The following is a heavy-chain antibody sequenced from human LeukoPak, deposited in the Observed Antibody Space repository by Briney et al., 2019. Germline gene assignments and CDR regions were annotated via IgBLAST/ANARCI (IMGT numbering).Heavy chain of an antibody. D-gene: IGHD6-19*01. CDR1: GDSISGTIYS. Sequence: SETLSLTCAVSGDSISGTIYSWSWIRQPPGKGLEWIGYIYSSGSTYNNPSLNSRVTISVDTSKNQFSLKVSSVTAADTAVYYCARDHGSGWTWAYDYWGQGTLVTVSS. CDR3: ARDHGSGWTWAYDY. CDR2: IYSSGST. V-gene: IGHV4-30-4*07. J-gene: IGHJ4*02.